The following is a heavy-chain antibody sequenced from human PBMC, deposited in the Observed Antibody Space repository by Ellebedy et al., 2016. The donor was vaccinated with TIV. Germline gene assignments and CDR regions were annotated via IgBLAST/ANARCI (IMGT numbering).Heavy chain of an antibody. Sequence: GESLKISXAASGFTFSSYGMHWVRQAPGKGLEWVAVIWYDGSNKYYADSVKGRFTISRDDSKNTVYLQMNSLRADDTAVYYCARDGAPYFGSGSYIYYFDYWGQGTLVTVSS. J-gene: IGHJ4*02. CDR1: GFTFSSYG. D-gene: IGHD3-10*01. CDR2: IWYDGSNK. V-gene: IGHV3-33*01. CDR3: ARDGAPYFGSGSYIYYFDY.